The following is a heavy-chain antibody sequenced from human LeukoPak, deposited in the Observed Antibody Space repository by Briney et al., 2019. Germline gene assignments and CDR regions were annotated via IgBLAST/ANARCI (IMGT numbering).Heavy chain of an antibody. CDR2: FDPEDGET. CDR3: ARGGAAAGTDWFDP. Sequence: ASVKVSCKVSGYTLTELSMHWVRQAPGKGLEWMGGFDPEDGETIYAQKFQGRVTMTEDTSTDTAYMELSSLRSEDTAVYYCARGGAAAGTDWFDPWGQGTLVTVSS. V-gene: IGHV1-24*01. D-gene: IGHD6-13*01. J-gene: IGHJ5*02. CDR1: GYTLTELS.